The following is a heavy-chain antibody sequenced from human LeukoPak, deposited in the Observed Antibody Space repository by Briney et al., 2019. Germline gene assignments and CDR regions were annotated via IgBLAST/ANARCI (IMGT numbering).Heavy chain of an antibody. CDR1: GGSISSGDYY. D-gene: IGHD1-14*01. CDR3: ARERGEPPYADY. Sequence: PQTLSLTCTVSGGSISSGDYYWSWIRQPPGKGLEWIGYIYYSGSTYYNPSLKSRVTISVDTSKNQFSLKLSSVTAADTAVYYCARERGEPPYADYWGQGTLVTVSS. J-gene: IGHJ4*02. V-gene: IGHV4-30-4*08. CDR2: IYYSGST.